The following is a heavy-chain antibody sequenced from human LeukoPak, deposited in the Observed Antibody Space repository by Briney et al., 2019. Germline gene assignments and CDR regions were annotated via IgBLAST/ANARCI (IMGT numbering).Heavy chain of an antibody. CDR2: IYSGGST. V-gene: IGHV3-53*01. J-gene: IGHJ4*02. CDR1: GFTVSSNY. Sequence: QSGGSLRLSCAASGFTVSSNYMSWVRQAPGKGLEWVSVIYSGGSTYYADSVKGRFTISRDNSKNTLYLRMNSLRAEDTAVYYCGRGGYYCDSSGYSFDYWGQGTLVTVSS. CDR3: GRGGYYCDSSGYSFDY. D-gene: IGHD3-22*01.